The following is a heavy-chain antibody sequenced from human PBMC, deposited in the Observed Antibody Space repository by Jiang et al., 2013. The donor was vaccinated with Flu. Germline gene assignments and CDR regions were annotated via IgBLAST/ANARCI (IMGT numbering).Heavy chain of an antibody. CDR3: ARRVDSNYVD. CDR1: GFSLNPSGVG. J-gene: IGHJ4*02. CDR2: IYWNDIK. V-gene: IGHV2-5*01. Sequence: KPTQTLTLACTFSGFSLNPSGVGVGWIRQPPGKALEWLALIYWNDIKQYSTSLKTRLTISKDTSKNQVVLTMTNMDPVDTATYYCARRVDSNYVDWGQGTLVTVSS. D-gene: IGHD4-11*01.